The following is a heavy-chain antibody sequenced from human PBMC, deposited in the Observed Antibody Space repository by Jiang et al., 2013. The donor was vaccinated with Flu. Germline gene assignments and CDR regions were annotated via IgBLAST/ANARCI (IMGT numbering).Heavy chain of an antibody. CDR1: GYTFSNYG. CDR2: IAPYSDNT. Sequence: SGAEVKKPGASVKVSCKASGYTFSNYGIMWVRQAPGQGLEWMGWIAPYSDNTDFAQKFQGRVTMTKDTSTATAYLELRTLTSDDTAIYYCARAFSIFRYFDYWGQGTLVTVSS. V-gene: IGHV1-18*01. J-gene: IGHJ4*02. CDR3: ARAFSIFRYFDY. D-gene: IGHD2/OR15-2a*01.